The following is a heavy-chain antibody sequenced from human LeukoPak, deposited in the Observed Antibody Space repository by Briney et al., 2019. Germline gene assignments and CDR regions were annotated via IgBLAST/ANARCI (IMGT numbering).Heavy chain of an antibody. V-gene: IGHV3-30*02. Sequence: GGSLRLSCAASRFTFSTYGMHWVRQAPGKGLEWVAYIQYDGSNQQYADSVKGRFTISRDNAKNSLYLQMNSPRGEDTALYHCARVGGPSHYGGETYYMDVWGKGTTVTISS. D-gene: IGHD4-23*01. J-gene: IGHJ6*03. CDR2: IQYDGSNQ. CDR1: RFTFSTYG. CDR3: ARVGGPSHYGGETYYMDV.